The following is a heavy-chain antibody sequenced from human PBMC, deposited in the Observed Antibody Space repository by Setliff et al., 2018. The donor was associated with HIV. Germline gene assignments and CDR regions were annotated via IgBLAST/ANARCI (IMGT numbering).Heavy chain of an antibody. Sequence: ASETLSLTCTVSGGSISSNDYYWGWIRQSPGKGLEWFGSIYYSGNAYYNPSLKSRLTISMDTSKNQFSLKLNSVTAADTAVYYCARGSCSTISCSLRVGNEAFDIWGQGTMVTVSS. V-gene: IGHV4-39*07. CDR1: GGSISSNDYY. CDR2: IYYSGNA. J-gene: IGHJ3*02. D-gene: IGHD2-2*01. CDR3: ARGSCSTISCSLRVGNEAFDI.